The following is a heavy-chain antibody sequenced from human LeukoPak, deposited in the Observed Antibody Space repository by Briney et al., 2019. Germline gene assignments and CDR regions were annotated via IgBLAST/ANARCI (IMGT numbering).Heavy chain of an antibody. CDR3: ARVSRRWFGELLPDY. CDR2: INHSGST. CDR1: GGSFSGYY. D-gene: IGHD3-10*01. J-gene: IGHJ4*02. Sequence: PSETLSLTCAVYGGSFSGYYWSWIRQPPGKGLEWIEEINHSGSTNYNPSLKSRVTISVDTSKNQFSLKLSSVTAADTAVYYCARVSRRWFGELLPDYWGQGTLVTVSS. V-gene: IGHV4-34*01.